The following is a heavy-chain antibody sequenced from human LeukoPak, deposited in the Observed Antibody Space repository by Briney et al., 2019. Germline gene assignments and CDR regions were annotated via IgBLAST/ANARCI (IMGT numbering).Heavy chain of an antibody. J-gene: IGHJ4*02. Sequence: ASVKVSCKASGGTFSSYAISWVRQAPGQGIEWMGRIIPIFGIANYAQKFQGRVTITADKSTSTAYMELSSLRSEDTAVYYCARSLGYCSSTSCPFDYWGQGTLVTVSS. CDR1: GGTFSSYA. V-gene: IGHV1-69*04. CDR2: IIPIFGIA. CDR3: ARSLGYCSSTSCPFDY. D-gene: IGHD2-2*01.